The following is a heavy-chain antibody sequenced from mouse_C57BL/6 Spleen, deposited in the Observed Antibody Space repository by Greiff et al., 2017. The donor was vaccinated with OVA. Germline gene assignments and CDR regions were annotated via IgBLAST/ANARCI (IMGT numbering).Heavy chain of an antibody. CDR2: ISSGSSTI. CDR3: AKGRYSNYAMDY. Sequence: EVQLVESGGGLVKPGGSLKLSCAASGFTFSDYGMHWVRQAPEKGLEWVAYISSGSSTIYYADTVKGRFTISRDNAKNTLFLQMTSLRSEDTAMYYCAKGRYSNYAMDYWGQGTSVTVSS. J-gene: IGHJ4*01. V-gene: IGHV5-17*01. D-gene: IGHD2-5*01. CDR1: GFTFSDYG.